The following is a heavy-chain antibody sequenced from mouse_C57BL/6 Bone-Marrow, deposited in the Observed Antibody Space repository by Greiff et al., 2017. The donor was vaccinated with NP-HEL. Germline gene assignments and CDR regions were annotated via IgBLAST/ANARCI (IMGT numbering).Heavy chain of an antibody. CDR2: LWGGGST. V-gene: IGHV2-9*01. J-gene: IGHJ4*01. Sequence: VKLVESGPGLVAPSQSLSITCTVSGFSLTSYGVDWVRQPPGKGLEWLGVLWGGGSTNYHSALMSRLSISNDNSKSQVFLKMNSLQTDDTAMYYCAKRGYGNYEDAMDYWGQGTSVTVSS. CDR3: AKRGYGNYEDAMDY. D-gene: IGHD2-10*02. CDR1: GFSLTSYG.